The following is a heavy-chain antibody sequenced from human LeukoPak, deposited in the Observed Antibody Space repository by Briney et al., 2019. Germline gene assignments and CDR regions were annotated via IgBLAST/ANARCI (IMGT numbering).Heavy chain of an antibody. J-gene: IGHJ6*03. Sequence: PSETLSLTCTVYGGSISSYYWSWIRQPPGKGLEWIGYIYYSGSTNYNPSLKSRVTISVDTSKNQFSLKLSSVTAADTAVYYCATTLRPQPYYDFWSGYPGDYMDVWGKGTTVTVSS. CDR2: IYYSGST. CDR3: ATTLRPQPYYDFWSGYPGDYMDV. D-gene: IGHD3-3*01. CDR1: GGSISSYY. V-gene: IGHV4-59*01.